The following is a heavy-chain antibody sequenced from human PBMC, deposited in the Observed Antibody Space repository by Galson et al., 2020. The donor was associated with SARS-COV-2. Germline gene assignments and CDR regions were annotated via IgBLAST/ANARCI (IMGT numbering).Heavy chain of an antibody. V-gene: IGHV3-23*01. Sequence: GESLKISCAASGFTFRSYAMNWVRQAPGEGLEWVSAISGSGDTTHYAGSVKGRFTISRDNSKNTLYMQMNSVRAEDTAVYYCAKRLYSSSQSETRGMDVWGQGATVTVSS. CDR3: AKRLYSSSQSETRGMDV. CDR1: GFTFRSYA. J-gene: IGHJ6*02. CDR2: ISGSGDTT. D-gene: IGHD6-13*01.